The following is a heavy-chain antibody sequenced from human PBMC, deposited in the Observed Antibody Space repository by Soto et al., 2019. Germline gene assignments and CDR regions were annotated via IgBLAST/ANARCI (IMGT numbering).Heavy chain of an antibody. CDR3: ARYSGTYYVY. Sequence: SETLSLTCTVSGDSISSYYWSWIRQPPGKGLEWIGVIYYSGSTNSGTTSYNPSLKSRVTISVDTSKNQFSLKVSSVTAADTAVYYCARYSGTYYVYWGQGTLVTVSS. CDR2: IYYSGST. V-gene: IGHV4-59*01. J-gene: IGHJ4*02. CDR1: GDSISSYY. D-gene: IGHD1-26*01.